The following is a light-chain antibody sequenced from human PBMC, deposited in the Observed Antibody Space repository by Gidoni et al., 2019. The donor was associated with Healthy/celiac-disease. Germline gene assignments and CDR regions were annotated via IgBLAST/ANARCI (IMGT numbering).Light chain of an antibody. CDR1: QRINAY. CDR3: QQSYSTPYT. J-gene: IGKJ2*01. Sequence: DIQMTQSPSSLSASIEDRVTITCRASQRINAYLNWYQQRPGKAPKLLIYAASSLQSGVPSRFSGSGSGTDFTLTISSLQPEDFATYYCQQSYSTPYTFXXXTKLEIK. V-gene: IGKV1-39*01. CDR2: AAS.